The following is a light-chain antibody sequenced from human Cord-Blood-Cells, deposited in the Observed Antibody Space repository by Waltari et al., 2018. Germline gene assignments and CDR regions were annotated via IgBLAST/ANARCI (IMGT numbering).Light chain of an antibody. CDR1: QSISSY. J-gene: IGKJ2*03. CDR3: QQSYSTPPYS. V-gene: IGKV1-39*01. CDR2: AAS. Sequence: DLQLTQPPSSLSASVGDRVTIPCRASQSISSYLNWYQQKPGKAPKLLIYAASSLQSGVPSRFSGSGSGTDFTLTISSLQPEDFATYYCQQSYSTPPYSFGQGTKLEIK.